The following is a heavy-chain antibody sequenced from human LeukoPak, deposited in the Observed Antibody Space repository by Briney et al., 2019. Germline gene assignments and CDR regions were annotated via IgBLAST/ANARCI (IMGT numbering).Heavy chain of an antibody. V-gene: IGHV5-51*01. J-gene: IGHJ4*02. D-gene: IGHD3-3*01. CDR3: ARGEDFWNVYYFRTFDF. CDR2: IYPGDFDT. Sequence: GDSLRISCKGSGYTFTSYWIGWVRQMPGKGLEWMGIIYPGDFDTRYSPSFQGQVIISADTSISTAYLQWSSLKASDTAMYYSARGEDFWNVYYFRTFDFWGQGTLVTVSS. CDR1: GYTFTSYW.